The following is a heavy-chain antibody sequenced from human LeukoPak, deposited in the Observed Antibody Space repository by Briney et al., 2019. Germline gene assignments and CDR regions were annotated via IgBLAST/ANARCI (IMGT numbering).Heavy chain of an antibody. CDR3: ARYCGSTSCYTDAFDI. Sequence: PGGSLRLSCAASGFTFSSYSMNWVRQAPGKGLEWVSSISSCSSYIYYADSVKGRFTISRDNAKNSLYLQMNSLRAEDTAVYYCARYCGSTSCYTDAFDIWGQGTMVTVSS. CDR2: ISSCSSYI. V-gene: IGHV3-21*01. J-gene: IGHJ3*02. CDR1: GFTFSSYS. D-gene: IGHD2-2*02.